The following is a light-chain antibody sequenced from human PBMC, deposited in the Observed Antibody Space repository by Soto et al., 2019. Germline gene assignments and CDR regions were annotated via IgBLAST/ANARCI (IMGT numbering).Light chain of an antibody. CDR3: SSYTSSSTLVG. CDR2: EVS. CDR1: SSDVGGYNY. J-gene: IGLJ1*01. Sequence: QSVLTQPASVSGSPGQSITISCTGTSSDVGGYNYVSWYQQHPGKAPKLMIYEVSNRPSGVSNRFAGSKSGNTASLTISGRQAEDEADYYCSSYTSSSTLVGFGTGTKLTVL. V-gene: IGLV2-14*01.